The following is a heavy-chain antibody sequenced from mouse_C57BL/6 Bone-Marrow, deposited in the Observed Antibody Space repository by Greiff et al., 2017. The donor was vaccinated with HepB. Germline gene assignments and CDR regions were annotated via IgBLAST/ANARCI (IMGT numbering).Heavy chain of an antibody. Sequence: EVQLQQSGPGLVKPSQSLSLTCSVTGYSITSGYYWNWIRQFPGNKLEWMGYISYDGSNNYNPSLKNRISITRDTSKNQFFLKLNSVTTEDTATYYCAREGVYSNYGAYWGQGTLVTVSA. CDR2: ISYDGSN. CDR3: AREGVYSNYGAY. D-gene: IGHD2-5*01. J-gene: IGHJ3*01. V-gene: IGHV3-6*01. CDR1: GYSITSGYY.